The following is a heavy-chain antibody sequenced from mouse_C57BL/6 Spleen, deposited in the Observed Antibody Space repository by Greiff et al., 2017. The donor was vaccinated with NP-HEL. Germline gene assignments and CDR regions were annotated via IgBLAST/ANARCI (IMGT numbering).Heavy chain of an antibody. D-gene: IGHD2-13*01. CDR2: INYDGSST. J-gene: IGHJ1*03. CDR3: ARGNLPTRYFDV. V-gene: IGHV5-16*01. CDR1: GFTFSDYY. Sequence: DVHLVESEGGLVQPGSSMKLSCTASGFTFSDYYMAWVRQVPEKGLEWVANINYDGSSTYYLDSLKSRFIISRDNAKNILYLQMSSLKSEDTATYYCARGNLPTRYFDVWGTGTTVTVSS.